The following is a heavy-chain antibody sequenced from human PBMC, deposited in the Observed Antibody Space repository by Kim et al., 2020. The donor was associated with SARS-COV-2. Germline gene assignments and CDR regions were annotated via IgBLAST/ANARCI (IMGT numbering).Heavy chain of an antibody. CDR3: ARERFGGSFDY. D-gene: IGHD3-10*01. CDR2: T. Sequence: TRYAQKVQGKVTITWDTSASTAYMDLTSLRVEDTAVYYCARERFGGSFDYWGQGTLVTVSS. J-gene: IGHJ4*02. V-gene: IGHV1-3*01.